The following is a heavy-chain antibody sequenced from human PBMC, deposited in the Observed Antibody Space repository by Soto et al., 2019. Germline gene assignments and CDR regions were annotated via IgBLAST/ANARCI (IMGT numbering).Heavy chain of an antibody. CDR1: GFTFSTYT. Sequence: QVQLVESGGGVVQPGRSLRLSCVASGFTFSTYTMHWVRQAPGKGLERVAVISYDGSTKYYADSVKGRFTFSRDNSKNTLYLQMNSLRAEDTAVYYCAKDGGFDYGFWYFDLWGRGTLVTVSS. V-gene: IGHV3-30-3*01. CDR2: ISYDGSTK. J-gene: IGHJ2*01. CDR3: AKDGGFDYGFWYFDL. D-gene: IGHD4-17*01.